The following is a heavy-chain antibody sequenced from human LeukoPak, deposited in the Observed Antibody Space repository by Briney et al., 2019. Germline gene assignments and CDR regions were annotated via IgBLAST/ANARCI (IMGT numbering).Heavy chain of an antibody. V-gene: IGHV1-8*01. J-gene: IGHJ5*02. D-gene: IGHD3-3*01. CDR3: ARGVLNYDFWSGYYGSGRFDP. CDR2: MNPNSGNT. CDR1: GYTFTSYD. Sequence: ASVRVSCKASGYTFTSYDINWVRQATGQGLEWMGRMNPNSGNTGYAQKFQGRVTMTRNTSISTAYMELSSLRSEDTAVYYCARGVLNYDFWSGYYGSGRFDPWGQGTLVTVSS.